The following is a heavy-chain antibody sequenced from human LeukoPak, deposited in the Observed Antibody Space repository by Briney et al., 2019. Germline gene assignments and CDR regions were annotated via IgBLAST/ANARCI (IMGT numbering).Heavy chain of an antibody. D-gene: IGHD1-26*01. V-gene: IGHV3-23*01. Sequence: PGGSLRLSCAASGFTFRSSAMTWARQAPGKGLEWVSAISDSGGSTIYTDSVKDRFTISRDNAKNTLYLQMNSLRAEDTAVYYCAKGGSYGPLDYWGQGTLVTVSS. CDR2: ISDSGGST. J-gene: IGHJ4*02. CDR3: AKGGSYGPLDY. CDR1: GFTFRSSA.